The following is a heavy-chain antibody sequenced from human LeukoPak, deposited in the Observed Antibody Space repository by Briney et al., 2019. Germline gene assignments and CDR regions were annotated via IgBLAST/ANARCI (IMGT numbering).Heavy chain of an antibody. CDR2: IYHSGST. D-gene: IGHD3-10*01. CDR3: ARVGADGSGFLFDY. J-gene: IGHJ4*02. Sequence: PPETLSLTCAVYGGSFSGYYWSWIRQPPGKGLEWIGEIYHSGSTNYNPSLKSRVTISVDTSKNQFSLKLSSVTAADTAVYYCARVGADGSGFLFDYWGQGTLVTVSS. V-gene: IGHV4-34*01. CDR1: GGSFSGYY.